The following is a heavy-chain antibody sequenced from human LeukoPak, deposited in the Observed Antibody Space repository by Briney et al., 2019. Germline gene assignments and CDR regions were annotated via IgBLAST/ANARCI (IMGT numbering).Heavy chain of an antibody. Sequence: SETLSLTCAVSGYSISSGYYWGWLRQPPGTGLEWIGSIYHTGSTYYNPSLKSRVTISVDTSKNQFSLKLSSVTAADTAVFYCARVRGMEVTTNWYFDLWGRGTLVTVSS. CDR1: GYSISSGYY. D-gene: IGHD4-17*01. J-gene: IGHJ2*01. CDR3: ARVRGMEVTTNWYFDL. CDR2: IYHTGST. V-gene: IGHV4-38-2*01.